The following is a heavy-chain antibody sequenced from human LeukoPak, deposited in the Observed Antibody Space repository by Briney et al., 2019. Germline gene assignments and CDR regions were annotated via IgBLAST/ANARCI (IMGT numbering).Heavy chain of an antibody. Sequence: GASVKVSCKASGYTFTGYYMHWVRQAPGQGLEWMGWINPNSGGTNYAQKFQGRVTMTRDTSISTAYMELSRLRSDDTAVYYCARDLQVEMATISGYWGQGTLVTVSS. V-gene: IGHV1-2*02. D-gene: IGHD5-24*01. CDR1: GYTFTGYY. CDR3: ARDLQVEMATISGY. J-gene: IGHJ4*02. CDR2: INPNSGGT.